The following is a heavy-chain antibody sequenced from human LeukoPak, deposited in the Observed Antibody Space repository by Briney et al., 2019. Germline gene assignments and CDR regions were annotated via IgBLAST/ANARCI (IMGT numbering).Heavy chain of an antibody. CDR3: ARGYFGPEF. V-gene: IGHV3-74*01. J-gene: IGHJ4*02. Sequence: GGSLRLSCEASGFTFVNYWMHWVRQAPGKGLVWVSRINNDGSDTTYADAVKGRFTFSRDNAKNTLYLQMNSLRAEDTAVYYCARGYFGPEFWGQGTLVTVSS. CDR1: GFTFVNYW. D-gene: IGHD3-9*01. CDR2: INNDGSDT.